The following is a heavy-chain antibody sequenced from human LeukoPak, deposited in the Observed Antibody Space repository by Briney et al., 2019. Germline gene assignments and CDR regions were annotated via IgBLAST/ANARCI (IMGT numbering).Heavy chain of an antibody. CDR3: AKDGNAFNAVWDYFDS. J-gene: IGHJ4*02. V-gene: IGHV3-23*01. CDR1: GFNFATFA. CDR2: IGTTVET. Sequence: GGSLRLSCAASGFNFATFAMNWVRQAPGKGLEWVSGIGTTVETYYAASVKGRFTISRDNSENTVHLQMNSLTTDDTAVFFCAKDGNAFNAVWDYFDSWGQGTLVTVSS. D-gene: IGHD2-8*01.